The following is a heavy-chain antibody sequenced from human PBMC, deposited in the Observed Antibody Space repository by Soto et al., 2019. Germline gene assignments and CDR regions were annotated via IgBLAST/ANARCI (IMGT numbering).Heavy chain of an antibody. D-gene: IGHD6-25*01. J-gene: IGHJ4*02. CDR2: ISNDERNI. CDR1: GLTLSHYL. CDR3: ASLSAPDDF. Sequence: EVLLVESGGGLVQPGGSMRLACAASGLTLSHYLMHWVRQVPGKGLVWVAEISNDERNIRTSYADSVKGRFTVSRDDAKNTLYLQMNSLRGDDTAVYYCASLSAPDDFWGQGAQVTVSS. V-gene: IGHV3-74*01.